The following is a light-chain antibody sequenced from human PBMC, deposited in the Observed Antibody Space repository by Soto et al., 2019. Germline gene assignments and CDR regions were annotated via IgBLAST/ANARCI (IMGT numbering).Light chain of an antibody. Sequence: DIQMTQSPSSLSASVGGRVTITCRASQGISSFLAWYQQKPGKVPKLLIYAASTLQSGVPSRFSGSGSGTDFTLTISSLQPEDVATYYCQKYNTYTWTFGQGTKVEIK. V-gene: IGKV1-27*01. CDR3: QKYNTYTWT. CDR1: QGISSF. CDR2: AAS. J-gene: IGKJ1*01.